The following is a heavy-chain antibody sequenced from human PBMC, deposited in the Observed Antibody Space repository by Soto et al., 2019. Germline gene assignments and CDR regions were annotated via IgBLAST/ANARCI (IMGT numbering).Heavy chain of an antibody. V-gene: IGHV3-48*02. J-gene: IGHJ4*02. D-gene: IGHD3-3*02. CDR2: IGVRDCPI. Sequence: GGSLRLSCAASGFTFSDYSMNWVRQAPGKGLEWVSYIGVRDCPIKYVDSVKGRFTISRDNAKNSLYLQMNSLRDEDTAIYFCVRDHLWSFEYGGQGRLDTVSS. CDR1: GFTFSDYS. CDR3: VRDHLWSFEY.